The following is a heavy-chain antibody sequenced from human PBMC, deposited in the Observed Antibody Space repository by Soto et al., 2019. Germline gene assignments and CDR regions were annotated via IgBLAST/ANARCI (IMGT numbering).Heavy chain of an antibody. CDR3: ARVSGYSIGDL. D-gene: IGHD2-21*01. J-gene: IGHJ2*01. CDR1: GYTFTSYA. V-gene: IGHV1-3*01. Sequence: QVQLVQSGAEVKKPGASVKVSCKASGYTFTSYAMHWVRQAPGQRLEWMGWINAGNGNTKYSQKFQGRVTITRDTSASTAYMELSSVRSEDTAVYYYARVSGYSIGDLWGRGTLVTVSS. CDR2: INAGNGNT.